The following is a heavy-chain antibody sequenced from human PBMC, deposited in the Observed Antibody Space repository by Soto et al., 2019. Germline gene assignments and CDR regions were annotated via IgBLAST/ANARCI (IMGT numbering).Heavy chain of an antibody. D-gene: IGHD2-15*01. CDR3: ARSTHYYYYGMDV. J-gene: IGHJ6*02. CDR1: GYTFTGYY. CDR2: INPNSGGT. V-gene: IGHV1-2*04. Sequence: VKVSCKASGYTFTGYYMHWVRQAPGQGLEWMGWINPNSGGTNYAQKFQGWVTMTRDTSISTAYMELSRLRSDDTAVYYCARSTHYYYYGMDVWGQGTTVTVSS.